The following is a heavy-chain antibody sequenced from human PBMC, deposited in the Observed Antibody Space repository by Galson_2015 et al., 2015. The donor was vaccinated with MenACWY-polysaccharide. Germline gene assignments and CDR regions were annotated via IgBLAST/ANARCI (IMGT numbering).Heavy chain of an antibody. V-gene: IGHV4-59*01. D-gene: IGHD2-21*02. CDR3: AGSVSGIPFGWFDP. CDR1: GGSISSYR. CDR2: IHYTGNS. Sequence: ETLSLTCTVSGGSISSYRWTWIRQPPGKGLEWIGWIHYTGNSNYNPSLKSRAIIVLDTSKNHVSLKLSSVTAADTAVYYCAGSVSGIPFGWFDPWGQGTLVTVSS. J-gene: IGHJ5*02.